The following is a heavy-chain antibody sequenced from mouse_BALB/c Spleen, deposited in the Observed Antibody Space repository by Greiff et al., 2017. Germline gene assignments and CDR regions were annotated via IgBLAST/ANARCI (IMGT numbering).Heavy chain of an antibody. CDR2: INPSNGGT. CDR1: GYTFTSYY. Sequence: QVQLKESGAELVKPGASVKLSCKASGYTFTSYYMYWVKQRPGQGLEWIGEINPSNGGTNFNEKFKSKATLTVDKSSSTAYMQLSSLTSEDSAVYYWTRSGNDGYYPWFAYWGQGTLVTVSA. J-gene: IGHJ3*01. V-gene: IGHV1S81*02. D-gene: IGHD2-3*01. CDR3: TRSGNDGYYPWFAY.